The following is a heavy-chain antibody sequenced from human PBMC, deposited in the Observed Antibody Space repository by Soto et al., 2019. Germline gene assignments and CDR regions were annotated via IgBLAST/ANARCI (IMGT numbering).Heavy chain of an antibody. Sequence: EVQLLDSGGGLVQPGGSLRLSCAASEFTLSNYALSWVRQAPGQGVEWVLTISGSGGRIYYADSVKGRFTISRDNSKNTLYLQRSSLRAEDTAVYYCGKTDGVEGQLGDSWGQGTLVTVSS. J-gene: IGHJ4*02. CDR1: EFTLSNYA. V-gene: IGHV3-23*01. D-gene: IGHD6-6*01. CDR2: ISGSGGRI. CDR3: GKTDGVEGQLGDS.